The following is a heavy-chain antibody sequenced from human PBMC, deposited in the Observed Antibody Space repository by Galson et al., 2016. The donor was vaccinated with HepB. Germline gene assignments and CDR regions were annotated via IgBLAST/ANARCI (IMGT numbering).Heavy chain of an antibody. Sequence: SETLSLTCTVSGGSISRYCWSWIRQPPGKGLEWIGYIHYSGSTNYNPSLKSRVPISVDTSRTQFSLKLSSVTAADTAVYYCARYMGFPNWCIDLWGRGTLVTVSS. J-gene: IGHJ2*01. D-gene: IGHD3-10*01. V-gene: IGHV4-59*01. CDR2: IHYSGST. CDR3: ARYMGFPNWCIDL. CDR1: GGSISRYC.